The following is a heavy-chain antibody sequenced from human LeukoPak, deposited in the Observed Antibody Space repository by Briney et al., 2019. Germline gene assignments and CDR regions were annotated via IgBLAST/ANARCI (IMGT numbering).Heavy chain of an antibody. CDR3: ARSYDSRGYYHYGMDV. CDR1: GGSISTYY. D-gene: IGHD3-22*01. CDR2: IYYSGST. Sequence: SETLSLTCTVSGGSISTYYWSWIRQPPGKGLDWIGYIYYSGSTNYNPSLKSRVTISLDTSKNQFSLRLSSVTAADTAVYYCARSYDSRGYYHYGMDVWGQGTTVTVSS. J-gene: IGHJ6*02. V-gene: IGHV4-59*01.